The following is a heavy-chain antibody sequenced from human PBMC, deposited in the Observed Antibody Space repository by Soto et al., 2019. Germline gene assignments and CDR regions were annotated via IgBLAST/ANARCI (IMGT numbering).Heavy chain of an antibody. CDR1: GFTFTSSA. CDR2: IVVGSGNT. CDR3: AAGLGGYSYGYDHYYGMDV. J-gene: IGHJ6*02. Sequence: ASVKVSCKASGFTFTSSAVQWVRQARGQRLEWIGWIVVGSGNTNYAQKFQERVTITRDMSTSTAYMELSSLRSEDTAVYYCAAGLGGYSYGYDHYYGMDVWGQGXTVTVYS. D-gene: IGHD5-18*01. V-gene: IGHV1-58*01.